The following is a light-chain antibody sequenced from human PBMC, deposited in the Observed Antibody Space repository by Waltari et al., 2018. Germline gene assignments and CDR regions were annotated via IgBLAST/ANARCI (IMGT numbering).Light chain of an antibody. J-gene: IGLJ3*02. V-gene: IGLV1-44*01. Sequence: QSVLTQPPSASGTPGQRVTISCSGSASNIGGNLVNWYQQLPGKAPKRLIYRSDPRPSGVPDRFSAAKTGTAASLAIGGLQSEDEADYFCASWDDSLNGHWVFGGGTKVTVL. CDR1: ASNIGGNL. CDR2: RSD. CDR3: ASWDDSLNGHWV.